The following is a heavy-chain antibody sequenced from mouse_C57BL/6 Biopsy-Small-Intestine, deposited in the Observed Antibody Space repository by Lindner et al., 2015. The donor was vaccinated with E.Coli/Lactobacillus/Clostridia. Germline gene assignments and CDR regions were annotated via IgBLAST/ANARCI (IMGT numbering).Heavy chain of an antibody. J-gene: IGHJ3*01. CDR2: IIPIIGIP. CDR3: ATGPDIAARPFDF. CDR1: GGTSNNFA. Sequence: SVKVSCKASGGTSNNFAISWVRRAPGQGLEWMGTIIPIIGIPNYARKFQGAVTFSADKSTGTAYMELTSLRSEDTAVYYCATGPDIAARPFDFWGQGTLVTVS. V-gene: IGHV1-81*01. D-gene: IGHD3-1*01.